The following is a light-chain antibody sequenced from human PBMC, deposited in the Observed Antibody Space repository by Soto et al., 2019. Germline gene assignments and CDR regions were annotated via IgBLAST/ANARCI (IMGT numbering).Light chain of an antibody. CDR1: QSLSSW. CDR2: AAS. J-gene: IGKJ5*01. Sequence: IQISPSPSTLSASVGDIVTITLRASQSLSSWLARYRPGPRHAPKLLIYAASGLQSGVRSRFSGSGSGTEFTLTIVSLQAEDFSTYQCQQYNDYMTFGQGTRLEIK. V-gene: IGKV1-5*01. CDR3: QQYNDYMT.